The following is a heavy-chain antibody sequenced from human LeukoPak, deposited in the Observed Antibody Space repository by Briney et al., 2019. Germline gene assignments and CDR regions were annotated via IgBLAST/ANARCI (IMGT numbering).Heavy chain of an antibody. CDR2: ISGSGTNT. J-gene: IGHJ4*02. CDR1: GITFSRNA. V-gene: IGHV3-23*01. CDR3: AKDESGFFGSPYYFDS. D-gene: IGHD3-10*01. Sequence: PGGSLRLSCVASGITFSRNAMSWVRQAPGKGLEWVSGISGSGTNTYYADSVKGRFTISRDNFKNTLYLRMNSLRAEDTAVYFCAKDESGFFGSPYYFDSWGQGTLVTVS.